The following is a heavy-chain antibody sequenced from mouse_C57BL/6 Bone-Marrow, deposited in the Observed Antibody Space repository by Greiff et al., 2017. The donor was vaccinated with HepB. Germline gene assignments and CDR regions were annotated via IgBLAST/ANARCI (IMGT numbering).Heavy chain of an antibody. J-gene: IGHJ2*01. CDR2: INPNNGGT. CDR1: GYTFTDYY. CDR3: EGLLRSGDY. Sequence: VQLQQSGPELVKPGASVKISCKASGYTFTDYYMNWVKQSHGKSLEWIGDINPNNGGTSYNQKFKGKATLTVDKSSSTAYMELRSLTSEDSAAMGDEGLLRSGDYWGQGTTLTVSS. D-gene: IGHD2-3*01. V-gene: IGHV1-26*01.